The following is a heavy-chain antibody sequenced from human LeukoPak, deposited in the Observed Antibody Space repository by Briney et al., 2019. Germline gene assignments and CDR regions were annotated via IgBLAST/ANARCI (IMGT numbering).Heavy chain of an antibody. Sequence: GGSLRLSCAVSGFTFNTAWMAWVRQAPGKGLEYVGRIKSETDGGTTYYAAPVEGRFTISRDDSKNTLYLQMDGLKVEDTALYYCAKGSDLWFGETWGQGTLVTVSS. J-gene: IGHJ4*02. D-gene: IGHD3-10*01. V-gene: IGHV3-15*01. CDR3: AKGSDLWFGET. CDR2: IKSETDGGTT. CDR1: GFTFNTAW.